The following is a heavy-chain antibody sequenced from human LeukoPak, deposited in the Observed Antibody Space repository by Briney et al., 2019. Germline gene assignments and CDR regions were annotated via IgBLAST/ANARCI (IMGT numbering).Heavy chain of an antibody. CDR2: IYYSGST. CDR1: GGSISSYY. D-gene: IGHD5-18*01. J-gene: IGHJ4*02. Sequence: SETLSLTCTVSGGSISSYYWSWVRQRPGKGVEWIGYIYYSGSTNYNPSLTSRVTISVDTSTHQFSLKLSSVTAADTAVYYCAAVDTAMAFDYWGQGTLVTVSS. CDR3: AAVDTAMAFDY. V-gene: IGHV4-59*01.